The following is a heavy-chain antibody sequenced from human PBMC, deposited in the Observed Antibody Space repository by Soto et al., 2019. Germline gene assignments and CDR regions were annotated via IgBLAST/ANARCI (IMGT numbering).Heavy chain of an antibody. D-gene: IGHD3-3*01. CDR1: GGSFSCYY. CDR3: AXGARITIFGVVINGYSY. J-gene: IGHJ4*02. CDR2: INHSGST. Sequence: SETLSLTCAVYGGSFSCYYWSWIRQPPGKGLEWIGEINHSGSTNYNPSLKSRVTISVDTSKNQFSLKLSSVTAADTAVYYCAXGARITIFGVVINGYSYWGQGTLVTVSS. V-gene: IGHV4-34*01.